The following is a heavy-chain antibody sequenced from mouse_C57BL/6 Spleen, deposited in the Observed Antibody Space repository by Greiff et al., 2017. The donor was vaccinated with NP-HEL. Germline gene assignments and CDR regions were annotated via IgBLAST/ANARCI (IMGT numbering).Heavy chain of an antibody. CDR3: AREETAQATFPFAY. CDR2: IDPSDSYT. Sequence: VKLQQPGAELVRPGTSVKLSCKASGYTFTTYWMHWVKQRPGQGLEWIGVIDPSDSYTNYNQKFKGKATLTVDTSSSTAYMQLSSLTSEDSAVYYCAREETAQATFPFAYWGQGTLVTVSA. D-gene: IGHD3-2*02. J-gene: IGHJ3*01. CDR1: GYTFTTYW. V-gene: IGHV1-59*01.